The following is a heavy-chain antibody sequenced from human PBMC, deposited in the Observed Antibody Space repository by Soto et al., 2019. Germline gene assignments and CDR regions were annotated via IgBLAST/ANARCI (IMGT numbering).Heavy chain of an antibody. CDR3: ARVRGGGYYSDYYGMEV. D-gene: IGHD3-16*01. CDR2: IGTAGDT. J-gene: IGHJ6*02. Sequence: EVKLVESGGGLVQPGGSLRLSCAASGFTFSSYDMHWVRQATGKGLEWVSAIGTAGDTYYPGSVKGRFTISRENAKNSWDLQRNGLRAEDTSVYYCARVRGGGYYSDYYGMEVWGQGTTVTVSS. CDR1: GFTFSSYD. V-gene: IGHV3-13*01.